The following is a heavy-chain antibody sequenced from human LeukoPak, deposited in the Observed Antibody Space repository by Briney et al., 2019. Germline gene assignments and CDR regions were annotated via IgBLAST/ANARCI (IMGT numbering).Heavy chain of an antibody. D-gene: IGHD7-27*01. J-gene: IGHJ4*02. CDR1: GASIDTYH. Sequence: PSETLSLTCTVSGASIDTYHWNWIRQPAGKGLEWIGRIYSSGSTNYNPFLKGRVTMSVETSTNQVSLKVTSVTAADTAVYYCASGADAFETSGDYFDYWGQGTLVTVSS. V-gene: IGHV4-4*07. CDR2: IYSSGST. CDR3: ASGADAFETSGDYFDY.